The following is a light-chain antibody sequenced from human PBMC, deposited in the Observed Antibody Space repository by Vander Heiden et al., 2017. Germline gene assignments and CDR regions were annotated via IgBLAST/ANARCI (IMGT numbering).Light chain of an antibody. Sequence: SSDLTHHPALSVALEQTVTITCKGDSIRSYYATWYQQKPGQAPVLVIYGKNNRPSGIPDRFSGSSSGNTASLTITGAQAEDEADYYCSARDSSGNPLVFGGGTKLTVL. CDR1: SIRSYY. V-gene: IGLV3-19*01. J-gene: IGLJ2*01. CDR2: GKN. CDR3: SARDSSGNPLV.